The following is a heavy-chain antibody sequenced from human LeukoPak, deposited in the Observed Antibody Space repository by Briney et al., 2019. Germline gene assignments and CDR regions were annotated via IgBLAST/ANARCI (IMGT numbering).Heavy chain of an antibody. J-gene: IGHJ4*02. Sequence: SETQSLTCTVYGASINNSTYDWGSIRQPPGKGVGSIGSISDSGNTYFNPSLRIPVTISVDTSKTQSSLKLPSVTAADTAVYYCARQGDGGRAYDHWGQGTLVTVAS. CDR3: ARQGDGGRAYDH. D-gene: IGHD4-23*01. CDR1: GASINNSTYD. V-gene: IGHV4-39*01. CDR2: ISDSGNT.